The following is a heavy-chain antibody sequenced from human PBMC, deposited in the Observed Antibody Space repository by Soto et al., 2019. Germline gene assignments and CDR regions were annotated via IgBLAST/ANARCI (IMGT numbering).Heavy chain of an antibody. CDR3: TSLYYGGQDY. CDR2: IYYSGNT. J-gene: IGHJ4*02. Sequence: QLQLQESGPGLVKPSETLSLTCSVSGGSISRSSYYWGWIRQPPGKGLEWIGSIYYSGNTYYNPSLNSRVTISVDTSKNQFSLKLSSVTAADTAVYYCTSLYYGGQDYWGQGTVVTVSS. V-gene: IGHV4-39*01. CDR1: GGSISRSSYY. D-gene: IGHD4-17*01.